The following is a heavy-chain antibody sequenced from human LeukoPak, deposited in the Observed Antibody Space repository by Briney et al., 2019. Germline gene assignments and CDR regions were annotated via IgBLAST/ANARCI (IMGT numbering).Heavy chain of an antibody. Sequence: ASVKVSCKVSGYTLTELSMHWVRQAPGKGLEWMGGFDPEDGETIYAQKFQGRVTMTEDTSTDTAYMELSSLRSEDTAVYYCATNYYEYLHKGESRNVFDIWGQGTMVTVSS. V-gene: IGHV1-24*01. CDR1: GYTLTELS. CDR2: FDPEDGET. J-gene: IGHJ3*02. CDR3: ATNYYEYLHKGESRNVFDI. D-gene: IGHD3-22*01.